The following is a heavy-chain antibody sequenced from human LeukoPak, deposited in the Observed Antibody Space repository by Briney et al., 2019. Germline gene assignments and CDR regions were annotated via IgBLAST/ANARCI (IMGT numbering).Heavy chain of an antibody. CDR1: GFTFSSYW. J-gene: IGHJ6*02. D-gene: IGHD3-22*01. Sequence: GGSLRLSCAASGFTFSSYWMSWVRQAPGKGLEWVANIKQDGSEKYYVDSVKGRFTISRDNAKNSLYLQMNSLRAEDTAVYYSARDYDSSGYYYYYYGMDVWGQGTTVTVSS. V-gene: IGHV3-7*01. CDR2: IKQDGSEK. CDR3: ARDYDSSGYYYYYYGMDV.